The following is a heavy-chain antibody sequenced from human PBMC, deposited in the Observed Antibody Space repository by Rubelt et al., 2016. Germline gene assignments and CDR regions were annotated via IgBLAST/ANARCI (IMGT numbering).Heavy chain of an antibody. CDR3: ARRMGPGKRPFDY. V-gene: IGHV4-34*01. Sequence: QVQLQQWGAGLLKPSETLSLTCAVYGGSFSGYYWSWIRQPPGKGLEWIGEINHSGSTNYNPSLKSRVTISVDTSKNQFSLKLSAVTAADTAVYYCARRMGPGKRPFDYWGQGTLVTVSS. J-gene: IGHJ4*02. D-gene: IGHD1-1*01. CDR1: GGSFSGYY. CDR2: INHSGST.